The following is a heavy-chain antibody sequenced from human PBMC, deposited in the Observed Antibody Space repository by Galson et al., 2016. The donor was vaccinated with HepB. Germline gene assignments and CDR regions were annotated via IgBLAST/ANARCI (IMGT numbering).Heavy chain of an antibody. J-gene: IGHJ4*02. CDR2: IYHSGYT. Sequence: SETLSLTCAVSGASVTSTNWWSWVRQPPGKGLEWIGEIYHSGYTNCNPSLKSRVTVSLDKPKNQVSLKLTSVTAAYTAVYYCVRGVWGSYGFDFWGQGALVTVSS. V-gene: IGHV4-4*02. D-gene: IGHD3-16*01. CDR1: GASVTSTNW. CDR3: VRGVWGSYGFDF.